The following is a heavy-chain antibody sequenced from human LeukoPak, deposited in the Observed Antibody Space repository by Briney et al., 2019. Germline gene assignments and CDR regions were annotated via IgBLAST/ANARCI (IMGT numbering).Heavy chain of an antibody. J-gene: IGHJ4*02. CDR3: AKARWTATATTYYLDY. D-gene: IGHD4-17*01. Sequence: ASVKVSCKAPGYTFSGYAVQWVRQAPGQRREWLGWINAGNGHTKYSQKFQGRVTITSDTSASTAYMELSSLRSEDTAVYYCAKARWTATATTYYLDYWGQGTLVTVSP. V-gene: IGHV1-3*01. CDR1: GYTFSGYA. CDR2: INAGNGHT.